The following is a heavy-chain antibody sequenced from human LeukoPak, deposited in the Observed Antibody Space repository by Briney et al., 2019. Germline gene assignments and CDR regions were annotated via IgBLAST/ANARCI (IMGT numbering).Heavy chain of an antibody. J-gene: IGHJ6*03. CDR1: GDSISSTSYY. CDR3: ARDHCSSTSCYHVFTGSLYYYYMDV. V-gene: IGHV4-39*07. D-gene: IGHD2-2*01. Sequence: KPSETLSLTCTVSGDSISSTSYYWGWIRQPPGKGLEWIGSIYYSGSTYYNPSLKSRVTISLDTSKNQFSLKLSSVTAADTAVYYCARDHCSSTSCYHVFTGSLYYYYMDVWGKGTTVTVSS. CDR2: IYYSGST.